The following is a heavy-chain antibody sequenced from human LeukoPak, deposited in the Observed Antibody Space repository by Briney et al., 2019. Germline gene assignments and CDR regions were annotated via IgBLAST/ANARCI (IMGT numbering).Heavy chain of an antibody. Sequence: GASVKVSCKASAYTFTGYYMHWVRQAPGQGLEWMGWINPNSGGTNYAQKFQGRVTMTRDTSISTAYMELSTLRSDDTAVYYCATTLFYYDSSGPMSVWGQGTLVTVSS. CDR3: ATTLFYYDSSGPMSV. V-gene: IGHV1-2*02. J-gene: IGHJ4*02. CDR1: AYTFTGYY. CDR2: INPNSGGT. D-gene: IGHD3-22*01.